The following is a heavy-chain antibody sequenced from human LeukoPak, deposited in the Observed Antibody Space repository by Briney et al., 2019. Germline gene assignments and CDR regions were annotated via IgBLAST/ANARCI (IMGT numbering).Heavy chain of an antibody. D-gene: IGHD2-2*01. Sequence: GESLRISCQGSGYIFSSYWISWVRQMPGKGLEWMGRIDPSDSYTNYSPSFQGHVTISTDKSISIAYLQWSSLKASDTAIYYCARRSTYHDYWGQGTLVTVSS. CDR3: ARRSTYHDY. J-gene: IGHJ4*02. CDR2: IDPSDSYT. CDR1: GYIFSSYW. V-gene: IGHV5-10-1*01.